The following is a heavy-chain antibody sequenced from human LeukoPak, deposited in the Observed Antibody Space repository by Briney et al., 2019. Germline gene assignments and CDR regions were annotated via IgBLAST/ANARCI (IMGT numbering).Heavy chain of an antibody. V-gene: IGHV4-39*07. Sequence: SETLSLTCTVSGGSISSSSYYWGWIRQPPGKGLEWIGSIYYSGSTYYNPSLKSRVTISVDTSKNQFSLKLSSVTAADTAVYYCARGLRYFDHSETFDYWGQGTLVTVSS. J-gene: IGHJ4*02. CDR1: GGSISSSSYY. CDR3: ARGLRYFDHSETFDY. CDR2: IYYSGST. D-gene: IGHD3-9*01.